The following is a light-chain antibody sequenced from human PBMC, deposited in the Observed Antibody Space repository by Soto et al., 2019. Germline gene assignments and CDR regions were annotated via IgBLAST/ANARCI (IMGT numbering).Light chain of an antibody. V-gene: IGKV3-20*01. J-gene: IGKJ2*01. CDR1: QSVSSGY. CDR2: GAS. Sequence: EIVLTQSPGTLSSSPGERATLSCRASQSVSSGYLAWYQQKPGQAPRLLIYGASSRPTGVPVRFSGSGSGTDFTLTISRLQPEDFAAYYWQQYGSSPRTFGQGTKLEIK. CDR3: QQYGSSPRT.